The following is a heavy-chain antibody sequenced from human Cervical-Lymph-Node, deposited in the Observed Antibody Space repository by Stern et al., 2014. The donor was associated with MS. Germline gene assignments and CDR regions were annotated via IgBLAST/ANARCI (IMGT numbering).Heavy chain of an antibody. J-gene: IGHJ3*02. CDR3: VREYYGSGSFDI. CDR1: GFSFSRYW. CDR2: INRDGITT. D-gene: IGHD3-10*01. V-gene: IGHV3-74*03. Sequence: VQLVESGGGLVQPGTSLRLSCEGSGFSFSRYWMHWVRQAPGKGLGWVSRINRDGITTTYADSVKGRFTISRDNAKNTVYLEMDSLRAEDTAVYYCVREYYGSGSFDIWGQGTKVTVSS.